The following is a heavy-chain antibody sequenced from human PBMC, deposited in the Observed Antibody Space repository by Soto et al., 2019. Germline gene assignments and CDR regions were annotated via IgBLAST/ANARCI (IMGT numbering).Heavy chain of an antibody. J-gene: IGHJ6*02. V-gene: IGHV5-10-1*01. D-gene: IGHD2-15*01. CDR1: GYSFTSYW. Sequence: GESLKISCKGSGYSFTSYWISWVRQMPGKGLEWMGRIDPSDSYTNYSPSFQGHVTISADKSISTAYLQWSSLKASDTAMYYCARHPYCSGGSCYYDEYYYYGMDGWGQGTTVTVSS. CDR3: ARHPYCSGGSCYYDEYYYYGMDG. CDR2: IDPSDSYT.